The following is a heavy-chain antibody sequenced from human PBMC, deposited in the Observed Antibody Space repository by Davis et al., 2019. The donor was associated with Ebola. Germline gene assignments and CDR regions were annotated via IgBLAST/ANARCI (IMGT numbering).Heavy chain of an antibody. D-gene: IGHD6-19*01. V-gene: IGHV3-53*05. CDR1: AFTVSSNH. CDR2: FYDQST. Sequence: GESLKISCTASAFTVSSNHMSWVRQAPGQGLEWVSVFYDQSTAYADAVRGRFIISRDKSNNTLYLEMSSLRVDDTAVYYCATTQWLREFDNWGQGTLVTVSS. CDR3: ATTQWLREFDN. J-gene: IGHJ4*02.